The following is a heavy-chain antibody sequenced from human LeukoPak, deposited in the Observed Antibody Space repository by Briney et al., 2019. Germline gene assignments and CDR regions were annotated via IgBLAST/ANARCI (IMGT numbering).Heavy chain of an antibody. D-gene: IGHD4-17*01. CDR3: ARFLLGTAGRTDYGDILDY. J-gene: IGHJ4*02. CDR2: IYYSGST. Sequence: SETLSLTCAVYGGSFSSSSYYWGWIRQPPGKGLEWIGSIYYSGSTYYNPSLKSRVTISVDTSKNQFSLKLSSVTAADTAVYYCARFLLGTAGRTDYGDILDYWGQGTLVTVSS. CDR1: GGSFSSSSYY. V-gene: IGHV4-39*01.